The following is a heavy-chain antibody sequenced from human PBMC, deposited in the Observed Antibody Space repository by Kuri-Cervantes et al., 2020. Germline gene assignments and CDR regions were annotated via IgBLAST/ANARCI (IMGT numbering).Heavy chain of an antibody. V-gene: IGHV3-9*01. J-gene: IGHJ5*02. Sequence: GGSLRLSCAASGFTFDDYAMRWVRQAPGKGLEWVSGISWNSGSIGYADSVKGRFTISRDNAKNSLYLQMNSLRAEDTALYYCAKDGIIAAAGGNWFDPWGQGTLVTVSS. CDR2: ISWNSGSI. CDR1: GFTFDDYA. D-gene: IGHD6-13*01. CDR3: AKDGIIAAAGGNWFDP.